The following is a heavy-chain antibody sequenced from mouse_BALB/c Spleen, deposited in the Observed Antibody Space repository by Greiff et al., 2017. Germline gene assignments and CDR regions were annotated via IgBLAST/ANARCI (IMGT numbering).Heavy chain of an antibody. CDR2: ISSGGSYT. D-gene: IGHD2-14*01. CDR3: ARGQVRRDYYAMDY. J-gene: IGHJ4*01. CDR1: GFTFSSYG. Sequence: EVQLQQSGGDLVKPGGSLKLSCAASGFTFSSYGMSWVRQTPDKRLEWVATISSGGSYTYYPDSVKGRFTISRDNAKNTLYLQMSSLKSEDTAMYYCARGQVRRDYYAMDYWGQGTSVTVSS. V-gene: IGHV5-6*01.